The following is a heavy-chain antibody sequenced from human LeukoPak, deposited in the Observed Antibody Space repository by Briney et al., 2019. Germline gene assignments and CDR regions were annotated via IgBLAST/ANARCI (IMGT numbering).Heavy chain of an antibody. D-gene: IGHD3-22*01. Sequence: SETLSLTCTVSGGSINSYYWSRIRQPPGKGLEWIGYIYYSGSTNYNPSLKSRVTISLDTSNNQFSLKLSSVTAADTAVYYCARDTSGYRRGSFDYWGQGTLVTVSS. CDR1: GGSINSYY. CDR2: IYYSGST. CDR3: ARDTSGYRRGSFDY. V-gene: IGHV4-59*01. J-gene: IGHJ4*02.